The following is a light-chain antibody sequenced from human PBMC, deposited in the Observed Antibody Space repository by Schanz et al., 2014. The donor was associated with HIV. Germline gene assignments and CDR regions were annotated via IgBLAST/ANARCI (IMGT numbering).Light chain of an antibody. J-gene: IGKJ1*01. Sequence: EIVLTQSPATLSLSPGERATLSCRASQSVTSNYLAWYQQKPGQAPRLLIYGASRRASGIPDRFSGSGSGTDFTLSISRLEPEDFAVYFCQHYVNSPQTFGQGTKVEV. V-gene: IGKV3-20*01. CDR3: QHYVNSPQT. CDR2: GAS. CDR1: QSVTSNY.